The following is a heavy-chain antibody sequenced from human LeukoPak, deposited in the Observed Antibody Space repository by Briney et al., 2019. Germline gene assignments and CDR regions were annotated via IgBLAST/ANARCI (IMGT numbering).Heavy chain of an antibody. CDR2: ISSDGSTI. Sequence: GSLRLSCAASGFTFSDDYMSWIRQAPGKGPEWVSYISSDGSTIFCADSVKGRFTISRDNAKNSLFLQMNSLRAEDTAVYYCARERTTVRYWGQGTLVTVSS. V-gene: IGHV3-11*01. CDR1: GFTFSDDY. CDR3: ARERTTVRY. D-gene: IGHD4-17*01. J-gene: IGHJ4*02.